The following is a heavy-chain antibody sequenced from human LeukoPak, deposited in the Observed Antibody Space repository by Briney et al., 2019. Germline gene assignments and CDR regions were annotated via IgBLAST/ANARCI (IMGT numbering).Heavy chain of an antibody. J-gene: IGHJ4*02. CDR3: ARVNVPYSSGWLFDY. CDR2: ISYNGSTQ. D-gene: IGHD6-19*01. V-gene: IGHV3-30-3*01. CDR1: GFTFSIYA. Sequence: GGSLRLSCAASGFTFSIYAMHWVRQAPGKGLEWVSSISYNGSTQYYADSVKGRFTISRDNSKNTLFVQMDSLRGEDTAVYYCARVNVPYSSGWLFDYWGQGTLVTVSS.